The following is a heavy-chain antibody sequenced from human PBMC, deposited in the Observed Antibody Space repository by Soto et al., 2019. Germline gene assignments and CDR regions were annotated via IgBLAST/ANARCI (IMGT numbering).Heavy chain of an antibody. CDR1: GYIFTNYY. Sequence: QVRLVQFGAEVKKPGASVEDSCKASGYIFTNYYIHWVRQAPGRGLEWMAIINPNGASTNCAQEFQVRISLTRDQSASKLYMDLSSLTYEDTDVYYYERWLYSGDKWCQRALFTVSS. CDR2: INPNGAST. D-gene: IGHD2-21*01. CDR3: ERWLYSGDK. V-gene: IGHV1-46*01. J-gene: IGHJ4*02.